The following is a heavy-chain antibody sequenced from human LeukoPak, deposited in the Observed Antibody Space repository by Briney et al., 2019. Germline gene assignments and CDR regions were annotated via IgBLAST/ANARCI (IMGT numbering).Heavy chain of an antibody. J-gene: IGHJ6*03. D-gene: IGHD2-2*01. Sequence: GGSLRLSCEGSGINFNDYTMNWVRQAPGKGLEWVSSISSRNSFIHYTDSVKGRFTISRDNAKNSLYLQMNSLRAEDTAVYYCARAVVPAAIPYYYYYMDVWGKGTTVTVSS. CDR1: GINFNDYT. V-gene: IGHV3-21*01. CDR2: ISSRNSFI. CDR3: ARAVVPAAIPYYYYYMDV.